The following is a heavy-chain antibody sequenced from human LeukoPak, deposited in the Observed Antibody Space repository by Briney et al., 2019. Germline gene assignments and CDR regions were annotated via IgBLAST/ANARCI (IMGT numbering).Heavy chain of an antibody. CDR1: GFTFSSYA. CDR3: ARDRRPYSSSCVDR. J-gene: IGHJ4*02. CDR2: ISYDGSNK. D-gene: IGHD6-13*01. Sequence: GRSLRLSCAASGFTFSSYAMHWGRQAPGKGLEWVAVISYDGSNKYYADSVKGRFTISRDNSKNTLYLQMNSLRAEDTAVYYCARDRRPYSSSCVDRWGQGTLVTVSS. V-gene: IGHV3-30-3*01.